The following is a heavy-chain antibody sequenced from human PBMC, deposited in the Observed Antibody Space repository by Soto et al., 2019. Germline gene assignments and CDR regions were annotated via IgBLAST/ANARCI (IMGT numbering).Heavy chain of an antibody. Sequence: QVQLVQSGAEVKKPGASVKVSCKASGYTFTSYYMHWVRQAPGQGLEWMGIINPSGGSTSYAEKFHGSVTMTRDTSTSTVDMELSSLRSDDTAVYYCARDVKQLVAGYSYYYGMDVW. CDR1: GYTFTSYY. CDR3: ARDVKQLVAGYSYYYGMDV. J-gene: IGHJ6*01. CDR2: INPSGGST. V-gene: IGHV1-46*03. D-gene: IGHD6-13*01.